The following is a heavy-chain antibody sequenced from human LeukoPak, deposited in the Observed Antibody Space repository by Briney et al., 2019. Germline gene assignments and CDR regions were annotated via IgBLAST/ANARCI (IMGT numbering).Heavy chain of an antibody. V-gene: IGHV3-74*01. Sequence: GGSLRLSCAVSGFTVSSNYMSWVRQAPGKGLVWVSRINSDGSSTSYADSVKGRFTISRDNAKNTLYLQMNSLRAEDTAVYYCAREDYWGQGTLVTVSS. CDR3: AREDY. CDR2: INSDGSST. CDR1: GFTVSSNY. J-gene: IGHJ4*02.